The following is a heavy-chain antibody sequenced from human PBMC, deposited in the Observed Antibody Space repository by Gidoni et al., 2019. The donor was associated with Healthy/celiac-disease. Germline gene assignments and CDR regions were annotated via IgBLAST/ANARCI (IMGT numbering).Heavy chain of an antibody. CDR1: GFTFSSHW. J-gene: IGHJ4*02. Sequence: EVQLVESGGGLVQPGGSLRLSCAASGFTFSSHWMHWVRQAPGKGLVWVSRINSDGSSTSYADSVKGRFTISRDNAKNTLYLQMNSLRAEDTAVYYCARDRGDTVTTDYYFDYWGQGTLVTVSS. CDR2: INSDGSST. CDR3: ARDRGDTVTTDYYFDY. D-gene: IGHD4-17*01. V-gene: IGHV3-74*01.